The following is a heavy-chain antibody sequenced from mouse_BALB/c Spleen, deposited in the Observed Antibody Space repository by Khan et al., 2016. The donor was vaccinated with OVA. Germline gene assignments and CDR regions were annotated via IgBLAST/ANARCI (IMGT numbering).Heavy chain of an antibody. CDR2: MIYSGDT. D-gene: IGHD2-14*01. V-gene: IGHV3-8*02. CDR3: ARSTYRYSFAY. J-gene: IGHJ3*01. CDR1: GDSITSGY. Sequence: EVQLQESGPSLVKPSQTLSLTCSVTGDSITSGYWTWIRKFPGNNLEYMGYMIYSGDTYYNLSLKRRISITRHTSKNQYYLQLNSVTTEDTATYYCARSTYRYSFAYWGQGTLVTVSA.